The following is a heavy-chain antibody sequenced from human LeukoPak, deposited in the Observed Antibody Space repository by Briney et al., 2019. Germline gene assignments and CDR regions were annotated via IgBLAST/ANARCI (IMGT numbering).Heavy chain of an antibody. Sequence: ASVKVSCKASGYTFTSYYMHWVRQAPGQGLEWMGIINPSGGSTSYAQKFQGRVTITADKSTSTAYMELSSLRSEDTAVYYCARVPGYDFWSGYSSPHYGMDVWGQGTTVTVPS. CDR1: GYTFTSYY. J-gene: IGHJ6*02. CDR2: INPSGGST. CDR3: ARVPGYDFWSGYSSPHYGMDV. V-gene: IGHV1-46*01. D-gene: IGHD3-3*01.